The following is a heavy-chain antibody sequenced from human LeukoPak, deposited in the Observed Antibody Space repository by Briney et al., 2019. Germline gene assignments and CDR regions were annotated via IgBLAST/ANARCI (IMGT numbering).Heavy chain of an antibody. D-gene: IGHD2-2*02. CDR1: GFTVSSNY. Sequence: GGSLRLSCAASGFTVSSNYMSWVRQAPGKGLEWVSVIYSGGSTYYADSVKGRFTISRHNSKNTLYLQVNSLRAEDTAVYYCASGPGDCSSTSCYNGAYYYYGMDVWGQGTTVTVSS. V-gene: IGHV3-53*04. J-gene: IGHJ6*02. CDR3: ASGPGDCSSTSCYNGAYYYYGMDV. CDR2: IYSGGST.